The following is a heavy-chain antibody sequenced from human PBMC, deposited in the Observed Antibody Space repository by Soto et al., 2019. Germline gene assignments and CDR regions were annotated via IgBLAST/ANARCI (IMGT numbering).Heavy chain of an antibody. D-gene: IGHD6-19*01. V-gene: IGHV3-7*03. CDR3: ARDSHYSSGWESLDAFDI. J-gene: IGHJ3*02. CDR2: IKQDGSEK. Sequence: PGGSLRLSFAASGFTFSSYWMSWVRQAPGKGLEWVANIKQDGSEKYYVDSVKGRFTISRDNAKNSLYLQMNSLRAEDTAVYYCARDSHYSSGWESLDAFDIWGQGTMVTVSS. CDR1: GFTFSSYW.